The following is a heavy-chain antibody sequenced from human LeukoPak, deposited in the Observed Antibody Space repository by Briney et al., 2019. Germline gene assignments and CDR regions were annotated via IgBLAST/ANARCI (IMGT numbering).Heavy chain of an antibody. Sequence: GGSLRLSCAASGFTFSSYSISCVRQAPGKGLEWVSYISTSSAVMYYADSVKGRFTISRDDARNSVSLQMNSLRADDTAVYYCARDVGYCSGGSCYRWFASWGQGTLVIVSS. V-gene: IGHV3-48*01. J-gene: IGHJ5*01. CDR2: ISTSSAVM. CDR1: GFTFSSYS. CDR3: ARDVGYCSGGSCYRWFAS. D-gene: IGHD2-15*01.